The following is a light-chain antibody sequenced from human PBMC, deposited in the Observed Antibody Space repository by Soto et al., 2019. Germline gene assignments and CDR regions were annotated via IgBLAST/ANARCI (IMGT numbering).Light chain of an antibody. CDR1: QSVSSSY. CDR2: GAS. J-gene: IGKJ1*01. CDR3: QQYGSSPWT. Sequence: EIVLTQSPGTLSLSPGERATLSCRASQSVSSSYLAWYQQKPGQAPRLLIYGASSRATGIPDRFSGSASGTEFTLTISRLEPEDFAVYYCQQYGSSPWTFGQGTKVEIK. V-gene: IGKV3-20*01.